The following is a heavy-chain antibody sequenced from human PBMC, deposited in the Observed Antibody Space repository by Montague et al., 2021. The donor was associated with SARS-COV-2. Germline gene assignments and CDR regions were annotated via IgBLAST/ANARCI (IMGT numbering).Heavy chain of an antibody. CDR3: ASLFTMVRGVIPGEGYYYYGMDV. V-gene: IGHV3-48*03. D-gene: IGHD3-10*01. Sequence: SLRFSCAASGFTFSSYEMNWVRQAPGKGLEWVSYISSSGSTIYYXDSVKGRFTISRDNAKNSLYLQMNSLRAEDTAVYYCASLFTMVRGVIPGEGYYYYGMDVWGQGTTVTVSS. CDR2: ISSSGSTI. J-gene: IGHJ6*02. CDR1: GFTFSSYE.